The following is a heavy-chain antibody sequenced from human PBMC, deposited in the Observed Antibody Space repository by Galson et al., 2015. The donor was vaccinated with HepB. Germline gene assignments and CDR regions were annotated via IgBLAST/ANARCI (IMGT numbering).Heavy chain of an antibody. V-gene: IGHV1-3*01. J-gene: IGHJ4*02. CDR1: GYTFTSYA. Sequence: SVKVSCKASGYTFTSYAMHWVRQAPGQRLEWMGWINAGNGNTKYSQKFQGRVTITRDTSASTAYMELSSLRSEDTAVYYCARSIAAAGSRRPLDHWGQGTLVTVPS. CDR3: ARSIAAAGSRRPLDH. D-gene: IGHD6-13*01. CDR2: INAGNGNT.